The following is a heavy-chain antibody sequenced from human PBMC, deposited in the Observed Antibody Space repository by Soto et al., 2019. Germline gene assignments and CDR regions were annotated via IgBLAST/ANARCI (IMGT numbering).Heavy chain of an antibody. Sequence: GSLRLSCAASGFTSSSYGMHWVRQAPGKGLEWVAVISYDGSNKYYADSVKGRFTISRDNSKNTLYLQMNSLRAEDTAVYYCAKDGLSYCSSNSCYAYHFAYSGQGTLVLVSS. D-gene: IGHD2-2*01. CDR2: ISYDGSNK. V-gene: IGHV3-30*18. J-gene: IGHJ4*02. CDR3: AKDGLSYCSSNSCYAYHFAY. CDR1: GFTSSSYG.